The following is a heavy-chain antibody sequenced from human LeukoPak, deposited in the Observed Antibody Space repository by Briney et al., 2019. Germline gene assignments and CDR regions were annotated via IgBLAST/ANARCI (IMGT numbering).Heavy chain of an antibody. CDR2: IIPIFGTA. CDR3: ARGLRYYYDSSGDRAADY. V-gene: IGHV1-69*13. CDR1: GGTFSSYA. D-gene: IGHD3-22*01. Sequence: GASVRLSCKASGGTFSSYAISWVRQAPGQGLEWMGGIIPIFGTANYAQKFQGRVTITADESTSTAYMELSSLRSEDTAVYYCARGLRYYYDSSGDRAADYWGQGTLVTVSS. J-gene: IGHJ4*02.